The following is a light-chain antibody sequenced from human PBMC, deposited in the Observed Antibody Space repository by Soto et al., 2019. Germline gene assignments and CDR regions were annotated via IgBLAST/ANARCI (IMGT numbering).Light chain of an antibody. V-gene: IGKV3-11*01. CDR1: QSVSSY. CDR2: DAS. J-gene: IGKJ4*01. Sequence: EIVLTQSPATLSLSPGERATLSCRASQSVSSYLAWYQQKPGQAPRLLIYDASNRATGIPARFSGSGSGTDFTLTISSREPEDFAVYYCQQRSNWPRLTFGGGTKVDIK. CDR3: QQRSNWPRLT.